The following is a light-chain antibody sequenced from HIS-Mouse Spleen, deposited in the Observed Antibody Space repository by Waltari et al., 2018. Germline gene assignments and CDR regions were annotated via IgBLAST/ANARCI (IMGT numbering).Light chain of an antibody. CDR2: DAS. CDR1: NLGSKS. Sequence: SYVLTQPPSVSGAPGRTARITCGGNNLGSKSVHLYQQTPGQAPVLVVYDASDRPSGIPERFSGYNSGNTATLTISRVEAGDEADYYCQVWDSSSDHVVFGGGTKLTVL. J-gene: IGLJ2*01. V-gene: IGLV3-21*03. CDR3: QVWDSSSDHVV.